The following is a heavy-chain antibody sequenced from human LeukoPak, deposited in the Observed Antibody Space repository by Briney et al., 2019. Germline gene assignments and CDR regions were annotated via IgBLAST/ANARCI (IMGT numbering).Heavy chain of an antibody. CDR1: GFTFSSYW. Sequence: PGGSLRLSCAASGFTFSSYWMSWVRQPPGKGLEWIGSIYYSGSTYYNPSLKSQVTISVDTSKNQFSLKLSSVTAADTAVYYCARRDCSSSTSCYFDYWGQGTLVTVSS. J-gene: IGHJ4*02. V-gene: IGHV4-39*01. D-gene: IGHD2-2*01. CDR2: IYYSGST. CDR3: ARRDCSSSTSCYFDY.